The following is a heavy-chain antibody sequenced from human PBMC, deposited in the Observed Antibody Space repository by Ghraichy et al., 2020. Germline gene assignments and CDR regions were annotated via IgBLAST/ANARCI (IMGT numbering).Heavy chain of an antibody. CDR1: GGSIRSYF. CDR3: ARDRGHSDYVFGNVDL. CDR2: FYYSGST. Sequence: SETLSLTCSVSGGSIRSYFWSWIRQPPGKGLEWIGCFYYSGSTNYNPSLKSRVTISVDTSKNQFSLRLNSVTAADTAVYYCARDRGHSDYVFGNVDLWGQGALVTVSS. J-gene: IGHJ4*02. V-gene: IGHV4-59*01. D-gene: IGHD3-16*01.